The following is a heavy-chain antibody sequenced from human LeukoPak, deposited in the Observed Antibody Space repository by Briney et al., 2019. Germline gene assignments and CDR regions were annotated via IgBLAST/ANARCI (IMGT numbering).Heavy chain of an antibody. V-gene: IGHV3-23*01. CDR1: GFTFSSYA. D-gene: IGHD3-3*01. J-gene: IGHJ3*02. CDR2: ISGSGGST. CDR3: AKPHYDFWSDAHAFDI. Sequence: PGGSLRLSCAASGFTFSSYAMSWVRQAPGKGLEWVSAISGSGGSTYYADSVKGRFTISRDNSKNTLYLQMNSLRAEDTAVYYCAKPHYDFWSDAHAFDIWGQGTMVTVSS.